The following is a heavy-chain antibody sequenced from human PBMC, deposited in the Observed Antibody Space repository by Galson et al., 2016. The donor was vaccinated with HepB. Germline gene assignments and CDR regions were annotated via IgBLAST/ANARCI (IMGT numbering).Heavy chain of an antibody. CDR2: IRAYSGNT. Sequence: SVKVSCKASGYTFISYGISWVRQAPGQGFEWMGWIRAYSGNTNYAQKFQGRVTMTTDTSTSTAYMELRSLRSDDTAVYYCARSGDGNWFESWGQGTLVTVSS. V-gene: IGHV1-18*01. CDR1: GYTFISYG. CDR3: ARSGDGNWFES. D-gene: IGHD2-21*02. J-gene: IGHJ5*01.